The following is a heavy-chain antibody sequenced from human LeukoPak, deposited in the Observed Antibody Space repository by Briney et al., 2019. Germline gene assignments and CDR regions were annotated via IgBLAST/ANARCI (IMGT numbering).Heavy chain of an antibody. V-gene: IGHV3-20*01. J-gene: IGHJ4*02. CDR3: ARGGIPAMATSFFDY. D-gene: IGHD5-18*01. CDR2: INWNGGST. Sequence: PGGSLRLSCAASGFTFDDYGMSWVRQAPGKGLEWVSGINWNGGSTGYADSVKGRFTISRDNAKNSLYLQMNSLRAEDTALYHCARGGIPAMATSFFDYWGQGTLVTVSS. CDR1: GFTFDDYG.